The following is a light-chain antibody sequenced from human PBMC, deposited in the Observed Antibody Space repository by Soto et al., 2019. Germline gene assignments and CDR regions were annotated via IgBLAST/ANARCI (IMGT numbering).Light chain of an antibody. J-gene: IGKJ4*01. Sequence: DFVMIRSPFSLPVTLGEPASISCRSSQGLRHGNGYNCLDWYLQKPGESPQLLIYLGSNRASGVPDRFSGSGSGTDFTLKISRVEAEDVGVYYCMQALQTPLTFGGGTKVEIK. CDR1: QGLRHGNGYNC. V-gene: IGKV2-28*01. CDR2: LGS. CDR3: MQALQTPLT.